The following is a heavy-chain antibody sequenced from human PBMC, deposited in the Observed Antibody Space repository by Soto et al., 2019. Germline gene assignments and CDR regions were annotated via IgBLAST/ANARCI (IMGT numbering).Heavy chain of an antibody. V-gene: IGHV3-30-3*01. CDR1: GFTFSSYA. CDR3: ARDFTTSGSYYFVY. D-gene: IGHD1-26*01. J-gene: IGHJ4*02. CDR2: ISYDGSNK. Sequence: GGSLRLSCAASGFTFSSYAMHWVRQAPGKGLECVAVISYDGSNKYYADSVKGRFTISRDNSKNTLYLQMNSLRAEDTAVYYCARDFTTSGSYYFVYWGQGTLVTVSS.